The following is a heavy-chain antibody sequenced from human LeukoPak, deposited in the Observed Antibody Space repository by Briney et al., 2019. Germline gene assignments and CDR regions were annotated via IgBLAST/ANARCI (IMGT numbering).Heavy chain of an antibody. V-gene: IGHV4-38-2*02. CDR2: IYHSGST. J-gene: IGHJ4*02. Sequence: SETLSLTCTVSGYSISSGYYWGWIRQPPGKGLEWIGSIYHSGSTYYNPSLKSRVTISVDTSKNQFSLKLSSVTAADTAVYYCARHHKDWGQGTLVTVSS. CDR1: GYSISSGYY. D-gene: IGHD1-14*01. CDR3: ARHHKD.